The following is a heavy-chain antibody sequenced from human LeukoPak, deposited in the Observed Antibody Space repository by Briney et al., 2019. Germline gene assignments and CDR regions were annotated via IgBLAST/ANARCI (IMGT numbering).Heavy chain of an antibody. J-gene: IGHJ6*03. V-gene: IGHV4-4*07. CDR1: GHSISSYY. Sequence: SETLSLTCTVSGHSISSYYWSWLRQPAGEGREWVGRIYTGGSTNYNPSLKSRVTMPVETSKNQFSLKLSSVTAADTAVYYCARDGAVGWGSPVIDYYYYFYMDVWGKGATVTVSS. D-gene: IGHD3-10*01. CDR2: IYTGGST. CDR3: ARDGAVGWGSPVIDYYYYFYMDV.